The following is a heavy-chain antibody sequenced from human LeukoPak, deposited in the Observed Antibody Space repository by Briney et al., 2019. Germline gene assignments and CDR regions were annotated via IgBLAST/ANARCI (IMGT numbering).Heavy chain of an antibody. J-gene: IGHJ4*02. Sequence: PSETLSLTCTVSGGSISSYYWSWIRQSPGKGLEWIGYIYYSGSTNYNPSLKSRVTISVDTSKNQFSLKLSSVTAADTAVYYCARAIDSSGYLAPKKYYFAYGGQATLV. CDR3: ARAIDSSGYLAPKKYYFAY. V-gene: IGHV4-59*01. CDR1: GGSISSYY. D-gene: IGHD3-22*01. CDR2: IYYSGST.